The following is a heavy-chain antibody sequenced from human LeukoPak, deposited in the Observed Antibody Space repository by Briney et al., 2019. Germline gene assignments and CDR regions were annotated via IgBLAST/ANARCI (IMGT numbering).Heavy chain of an antibody. V-gene: IGHV1-2*02. CDR2: INPNSGGT. CDR3: ARRTPVAGTYWNFDL. Sequence: ASLKVSCKASGYTFTGSDIHWVRQAPGQGLEWMGWINPNSGGTEFAQRFQGRVTMTRDTSISTAYMELSRLRSDDKAVYYCARRTPVAGTYWNFDLWGRGTLVTVSS. J-gene: IGHJ2*01. D-gene: IGHD6-19*01. CDR1: GYTFTGSD.